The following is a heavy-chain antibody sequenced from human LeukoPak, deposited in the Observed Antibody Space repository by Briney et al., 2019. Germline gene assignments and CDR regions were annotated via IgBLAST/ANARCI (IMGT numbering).Heavy chain of an antibody. CDR3: ARGGRYDYVVDY. J-gene: IGHJ4*02. V-gene: IGHV4-61*01. CDR2: IYYSGST. Sequence: SETLSLTCTVSGGSVSSGSYYWSWIRQPPGKGLEWIGYIYYSGSTNYNPSLKSRVTISVDTSKNQFSLKLSSVTAADTAVDYCARGGRYDYVVDYWGQGTLVTVSS. CDR1: GGSVSSGSYY. D-gene: IGHD3-16*01.